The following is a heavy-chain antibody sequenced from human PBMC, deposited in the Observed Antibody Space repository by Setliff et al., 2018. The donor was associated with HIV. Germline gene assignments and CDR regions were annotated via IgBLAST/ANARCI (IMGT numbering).Heavy chain of an antibody. V-gene: IGHV3-23*01. D-gene: IGHD2-8*01. CDR3: RIPPNGGRSFDV. CDR2: ITDSGA. Sequence: QPGGSLRLSCVASVFTFTTYDMTWVRQAPGKGLEWVSCITDSGAYYADSVKGRFTISRDTSKNTLYLQLNSLRAEDTAVYYCRIPPNGGRSFDVWGQGTMVTVSS. J-gene: IGHJ3*01. CDR1: VFTFTTYD.